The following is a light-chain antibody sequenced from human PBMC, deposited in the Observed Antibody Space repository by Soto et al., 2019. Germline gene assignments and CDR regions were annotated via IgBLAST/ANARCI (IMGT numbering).Light chain of an antibody. Sequence: EIVLTQSPGTLSLSPGERATLSCRVSQSVSSSYLGWYQQKPGQAPRLLIYGASNRATGIPDRFSGIGSGTDFTLTISRLEPEDFAVYYCQHYGSSPLTFGEGTKVEIK. CDR3: QHYGSSPLT. CDR1: QSVSSSY. J-gene: IGKJ4*01. CDR2: GAS. V-gene: IGKV3-20*01.